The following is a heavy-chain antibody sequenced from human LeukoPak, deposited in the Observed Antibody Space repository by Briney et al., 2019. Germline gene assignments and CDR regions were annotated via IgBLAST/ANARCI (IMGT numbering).Heavy chain of an antibody. V-gene: IGHV3-30*02. Sequence: GGSLRLPCAASGLTFSTSGMHWVRQAPGKGLEWVAFIQYDESDKYYADSVRGRLTISRDNSKNTLYLQMNSLRAEGTAVYYCAREGGIIVAGKFDSWGQGTLVTVSS. CDR3: AREGGIIVAGKFDS. CDR2: IQYDESDK. D-gene: IGHD6-19*01. CDR1: GLTFSTSG. J-gene: IGHJ4*02.